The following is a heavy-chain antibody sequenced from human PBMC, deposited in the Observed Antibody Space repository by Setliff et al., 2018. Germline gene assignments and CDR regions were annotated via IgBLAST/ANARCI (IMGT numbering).Heavy chain of an antibody. CDR1: GYTFTSYG. J-gene: IGHJ6*03. Sequence: ASVKVSCKASGYTFTSYGISWVRQAPGQGLEWMGWISAYNGNTNYAQKLQGRVTMTTDTSTSTAYMELRSLRSDDTAVYYRARDTPNYYDSSGYYLGGIVIYYYYYYMDVWGKGTTVTVSS. D-gene: IGHD3-22*01. CDR3: ARDTPNYYDSSGYYLGGIVIYYYYYYMDV. V-gene: IGHV1-18*01. CDR2: ISAYNGNT.